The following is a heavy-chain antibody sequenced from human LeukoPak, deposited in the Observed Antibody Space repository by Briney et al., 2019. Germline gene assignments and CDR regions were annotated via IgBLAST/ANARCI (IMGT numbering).Heavy chain of an antibody. Sequence: PSETLSLTCTVSGYSISSGYYWGWIRQPPGKGLEWIGSIYHSGSTYYNPSLKSRVTISVDTSKNQFSLKLSSVTAADTAVYYCARQTGSGLFILPGGQGTLVTVSS. CDR2: IYHSGST. D-gene: IGHD3/OR15-3a*01. V-gene: IGHV4-38-2*02. J-gene: IGHJ4*02. CDR3: ARQTGSGLFILP. CDR1: GYSISSGYY.